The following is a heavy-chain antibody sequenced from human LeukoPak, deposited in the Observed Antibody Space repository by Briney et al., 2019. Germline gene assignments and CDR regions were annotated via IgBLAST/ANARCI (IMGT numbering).Heavy chain of an antibody. J-gene: IGHJ4*02. V-gene: IGHV1-2*02. CDR2: INPNSGGT. Sequence: ASVKVSCRTSGGTFSSYAISWVRQAPGQGLEWMGWINPNSGGTNYAQKFQGRVTMTRDTSISTAYMELRSLRSDDTAVYYCARGLYSGYEYLNYWGQGTLVTVSS. CDR3: ARGLYSGYEYLNY. CDR1: GGTFSSYA. D-gene: IGHD5-12*01.